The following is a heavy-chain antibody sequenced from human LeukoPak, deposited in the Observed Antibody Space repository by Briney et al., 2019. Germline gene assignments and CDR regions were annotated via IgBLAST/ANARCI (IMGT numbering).Heavy chain of an antibody. CDR1: GFTFDDYA. J-gene: IGHJ6*02. CDR2: ISWHSGSI. Sequence: GGSLRLSCAASGFTFDDYAMHWVRQVPGKGLEWVSGISWHSGSIGYADSVKGRFTISRDNAKNSLYLQMNSLRGEDTALYYCAKGASPYGSGLNYGMDVWGQGTTVTVSS. D-gene: IGHD3-10*01. V-gene: IGHV3-9*01. CDR3: AKGASPYGSGLNYGMDV.